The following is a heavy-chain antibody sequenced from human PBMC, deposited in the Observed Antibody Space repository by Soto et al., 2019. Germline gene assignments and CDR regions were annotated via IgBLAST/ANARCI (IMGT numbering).Heavy chain of an antibody. CDR2: IYQSGVT. J-gene: IGHJ5*02. D-gene: IGHD6-19*01. CDR1: GDSYSISTFS. V-gene: IGHV4-30-2*01. CDR3: AGMPYTSGLRFDP. Sequence: SETLSLTCNMSGDSYSISTFSWSWIRQPPGKALQWIGFIYQSGVTSYNPSLASRVSISLDRSNNQCSLKRKSVTAADTAVYFCAGMPYTSGLRFDPWGPGTLVTV.